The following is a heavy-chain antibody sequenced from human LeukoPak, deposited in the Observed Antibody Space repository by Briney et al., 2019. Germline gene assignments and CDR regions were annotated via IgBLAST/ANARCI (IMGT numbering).Heavy chain of an antibody. CDR2: INHSGST. J-gene: IGHJ5*02. CDR3: ARGPYSSSWYHHVGNWFDP. V-gene: IGHV4-34*01. D-gene: IGHD6-13*01. Sequence: PSETLSLTCAVYGGSFSGYYWSWIRQPPWKGLEWIGEINHSGSTNYNPSLKSRVTISVDTSKNQFSLKLSSVTAADTAVYYCARGPYSSSWYHHVGNWFDPWGQGTLVTVSS. CDR1: GGSFSGYY.